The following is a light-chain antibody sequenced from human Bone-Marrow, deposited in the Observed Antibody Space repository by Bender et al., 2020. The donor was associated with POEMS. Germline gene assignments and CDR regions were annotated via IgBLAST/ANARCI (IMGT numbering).Light chain of an antibody. CDR2: NNN. V-gene: IGLV1-40*01. Sequence: QAVLTQPPSVSGAPGQTVTISCTGSDSNLGAGYDVHWYQQLPGAAPKLLIYNNNYRPAGVPDRFSGAKSDTSASLAISGLQAEDDADFYCQSYDSRLSGVVFGGGTKLTVL. CDR3: QSYDSRLSGVV. CDR1: DSNLGAGYD. J-gene: IGLJ3*02.